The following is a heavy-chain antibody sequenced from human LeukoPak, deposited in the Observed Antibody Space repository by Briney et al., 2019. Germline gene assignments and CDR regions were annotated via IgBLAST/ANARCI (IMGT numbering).Heavy chain of an antibody. V-gene: IGHV2-70*17. D-gene: IGHD3-10*01. CDR2: IDWDDDE. J-gene: IGHJ3*02. CDR1: GFSLTTAGTS. CDR3: ARTPGPAIGDGLDI. Sequence: SGPAVVQPTQTLTLTCTFSGFSLTTAGTSVSWIRQPPGQALEWLARIDWDDDEFYSTSLKTRLSSSKDTSNNQVVLVMTNVDPVDAGTYYCARTPGPAIGDGLDIWGQGTLVTVSS.